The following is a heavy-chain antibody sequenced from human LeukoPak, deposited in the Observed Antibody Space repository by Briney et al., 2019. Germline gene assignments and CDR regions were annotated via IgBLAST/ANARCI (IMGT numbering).Heavy chain of an antibody. D-gene: IGHD3-16*01. CDR2: ISAYNGNT. Sequence: AASVKVSCKASGYTFTSYGISWVRQAPGQGLEWMGWISAYNGNTNYAQKLQGRVTMTTDTSTSTAYMELRSLRSDDTAVYYCARHYDYVWGSYNSYYMDVWGKGTTVTISS. J-gene: IGHJ6*03. V-gene: IGHV1-18*01. CDR1: GYTFTSYG. CDR3: ARHYDYVWGSYNSYYMDV.